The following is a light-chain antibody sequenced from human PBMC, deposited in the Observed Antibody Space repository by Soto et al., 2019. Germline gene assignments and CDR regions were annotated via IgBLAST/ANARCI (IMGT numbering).Light chain of an antibody. Sequence: DIQMTQSPSSLSAAVGDRVTITCRASRGISNYLAWYQQKPGKVPKLLIYAASTLQSRVPSRFSGSGSGTDFTLTISSLQPEDVATYYCQKYNSAPYTFGQGTKLEIK. V-gene: IGKV1-27*01. CDR2: AAS. CDR1: RGISNY. J-gene: IGKJ2*01. CDR3: QKYNSAPYT.